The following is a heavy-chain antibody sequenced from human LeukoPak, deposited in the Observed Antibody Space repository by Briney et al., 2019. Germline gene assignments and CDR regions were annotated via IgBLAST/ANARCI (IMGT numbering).Heavy chain of an antibody. CDR1: GGSFSGYY. CDR3: ARESPYSSGWFGKLDS. Sequence: SETLSLTCAVYGGSFSGYYWSWIRQPPGKGLEWIGEINHSGSTNYNPSLKSRVTISVDTSKNQFSLQLNSVTPEDTAVYYCARESPYSSGWFGKLDSWGQGILVTVSS. V-gene: IGHV4-34*01. J-gene: IGHJ4*02. D-gene: IGHD6-19*01. CDR2: INHSGST.